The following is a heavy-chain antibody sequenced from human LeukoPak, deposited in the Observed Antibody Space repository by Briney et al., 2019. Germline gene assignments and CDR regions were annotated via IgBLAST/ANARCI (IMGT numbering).Heavy chain of an antibody. V-gene: IGHV4-59*08. Sequence: SETLSLTCTVSGGSIRSYYWSWIRQPPGKGLEWIGYIYYSGSTNYNPSLKSRVTISLDTSKNQFSLNLSSVTAADTAVYYCARRKGVGAFDIWGQGTMVTVSS. CDR3: ARRKGVGAFDI. D-gene: IGHD1-26*01. J-gene: IGHJ3*02. CDR2: IYYSGST. CDR1: GGSIRSYY.